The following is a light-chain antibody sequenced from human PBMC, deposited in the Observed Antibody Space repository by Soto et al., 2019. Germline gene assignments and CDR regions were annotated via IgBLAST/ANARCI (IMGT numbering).Light chain of an antibody. J-gene: IGLJ1*01. CDR2: DVS. V-gene: IGLV2-14*01. Sequence: QSVLTQPASVSGSPVQSITISCTGTSSDIGFSNYVSWYQQHPGKAPKLIISDVSNRPSGVSSRFSGSKSGNTASLTISGLQAEDEADYYCGSFTDINADVFGTGTKVTVL. CDR1: SSDIGFSNY. CDR3: GSFTDINADV.